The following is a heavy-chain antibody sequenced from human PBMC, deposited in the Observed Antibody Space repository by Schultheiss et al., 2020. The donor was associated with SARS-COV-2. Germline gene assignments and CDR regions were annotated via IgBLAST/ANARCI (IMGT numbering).Heavy chain of an antibody. CDR2: IYSGGST. J-gene: IGHJ6*02. CDR1: GFTVSSNY. V-gene: IGHV3-53*05. Sequence: GSLRLSCAASGFTVSSNYMSWVRQAPGKGLEWVSVIYSGGSTYYADSVKGRFTISRDNSKNTLYLQMNSLRDEDTAVFYCARVGIAAMLRGMDVWGQGTTVTVSS. CDR3: ARVGIAAMLRGMDV. D-gene: IGHD2-2*01.